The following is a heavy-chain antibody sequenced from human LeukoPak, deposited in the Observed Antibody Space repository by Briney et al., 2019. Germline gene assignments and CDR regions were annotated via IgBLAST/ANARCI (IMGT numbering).Heavy chain of an antibody. CDR1: GFTFSTYG. Sequence: GGTLRLSCVASGFTFSTYGMSWVRQAPGKGLEWVSAISGSGGSTYYADSVKGRFTISRDNSKNTLYLQMNSLRAEDTAVYYCAKGPITMVRDARGAFDIWGQGTMVTVSS. V-gene: IGHV3-23*01. CDR3: AKGPITMVRDARGAFDI. J-gene: IGHJ3*02. D-gene: IGHD3-10*01. CDR2: ISGSGGST.